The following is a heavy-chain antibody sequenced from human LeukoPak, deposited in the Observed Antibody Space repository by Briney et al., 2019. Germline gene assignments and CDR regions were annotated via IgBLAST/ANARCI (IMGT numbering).Heavy chain of an antibody. Sequence: KPSETLSLTCTVSGDSINNYYWSWTRQPPGKRLEWIGYIYYSGNTNYNPSLKSRVTFSVDTSKNQFALRMSSVTAADTAVYFCVGTYCGGDCYAMYAFDFWGQGTVVTVSS. V-gene: IGHV4-59*08. CDR3: VGTYCGGDCYAMYAFDF. CDR1: GDSINNYY. J-gene: IGHJ3*01. D-gene: IGHD2-21*02. CDR2: IYYSGNT.